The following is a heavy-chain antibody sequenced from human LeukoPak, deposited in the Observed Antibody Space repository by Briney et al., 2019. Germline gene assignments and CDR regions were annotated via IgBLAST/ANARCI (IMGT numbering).Heavy chain of an antibody. V-gene: IGHV3-21*01. CDR1: GFTVSSNY. J-gene: IGHJ6*02. D-gene: IGHD2-2*01. Sequence: PGRSLRLSCAASGFTVSSNYMSWVRQAPGKGLEWVSSISSSSSYKYYADSVKGRFTMSRDNAKNSLFLQMNSLRADDTAVYYCARDLGYCSSTNCGHYYYGMDVWGQGTTVTVSS. CDR2: ISSSSSYK. CDR3: ARDLGYCSSTNCGHYYYGMDV.